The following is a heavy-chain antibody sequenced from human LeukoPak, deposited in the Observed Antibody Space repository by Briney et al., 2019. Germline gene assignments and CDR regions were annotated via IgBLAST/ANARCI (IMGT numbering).Heavy chain of an antibody. Sequence: SETLSLTCTVSGGYISSYYWSWIRQPPGKGLEWIGYIYYSGSSNYNPSLKSRVTISVDTSKNQISLKLSSVTAADTAVYYCARANRYDLYFDYWGQGTLITVSS. CDR2: IYYSGSS. CDR1: GGYISSYY. J-gene: IGHJ4*02. V-gene: IGHV4-59*01. D-gene: IGHD5-12*01. CDR3: ARANRYDLYFDY.